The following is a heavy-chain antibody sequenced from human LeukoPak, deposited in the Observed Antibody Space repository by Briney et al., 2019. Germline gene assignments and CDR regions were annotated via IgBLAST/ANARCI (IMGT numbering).Heavy chain of an antibody. CDR1: GFTVSSNY. CDR2: IYSGGST. D-gene: IGHD3-3*01. J-gene: IGHJ4*02. CDR3: ARDRGGYYFDY. V-gene: IGHV3-66*01. Sequence: GGSPRLSCAASGFTVSSNYMSWVRQAPGKGLEWVSFIYSGGSTYYADSVKGRFTISRDNSNNTLYLQMNSLRAEGTAVYYCARDRGGYYFDYWGQGTLVTVSS.